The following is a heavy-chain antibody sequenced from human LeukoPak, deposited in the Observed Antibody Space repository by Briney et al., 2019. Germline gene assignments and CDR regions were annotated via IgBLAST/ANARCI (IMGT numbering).Heavy chain of an antibody. D-gene: IGHD6-13*01. Sequence: GGSLRLSCAASGFTFSSYWVSWVRQAPGKGLEWVANIKQDGSEKYYVDSVKGRFTISRDNAKNSLYLQMNSLRAEDMAVYYCARALAAAGTWYYYYYMDVWGKGTTVTVSS. CDR1: GFTFSSYW. J-gene: IGHJ6*03. CDR2: IKQDGSEK. CDR3: ARALAAAGTWYYYYYMDV. V-gene: IGHV3-7*04.